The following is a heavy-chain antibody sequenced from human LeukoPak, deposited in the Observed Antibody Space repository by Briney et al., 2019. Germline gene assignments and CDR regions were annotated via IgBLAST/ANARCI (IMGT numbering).Heavy chain of an antibody. CDR2: IYSSGST. CDR3: ARDPSSFGGRFDP. J-gene: IGHJ5*02. CDR1: CGAISSYY. D-gene: IGHD3-10*01. Sequence: SGNPSLTCTVSCGAISSYYWNWIREPPREGPEWIGRIYSSGSTNYNPSLKSRVTMSVDTSKNQFSLKLSSVTAADTAVYYCARDPSSFGGRFDPWGQGTLVAVSS. V-gene: IGHV4-4*07.